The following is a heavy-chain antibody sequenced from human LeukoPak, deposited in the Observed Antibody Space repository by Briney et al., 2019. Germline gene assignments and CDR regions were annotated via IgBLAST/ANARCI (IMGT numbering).Heavy chain of an antibody. CDR2: IYCSGST. J-gene: IGHJ6*02. CDR3: ARGPSSFGGVIVAPYYYGMDV. Sequence: PSETLSLTCTVSGGSISSGGYYWSWIRQHPGKGLEWIGYIYCSGSTYYNPSLKSRVTISVDTSKNQFSLKLSSVAAADTAVYYCARGPSSFGGVIVAPYYYGMDVWGQGTTVTVSS. CDR1: GGSISSGGYY. D-gene: IGHD3-16*02. V-gene: IGHV4-31*03.